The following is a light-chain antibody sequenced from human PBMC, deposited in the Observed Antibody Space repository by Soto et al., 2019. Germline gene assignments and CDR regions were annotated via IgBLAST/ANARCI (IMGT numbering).Light chain of an antibody. V-gene: IGLV2-8*01. Sequence: QSVLTQPPSASGSPGQAVTISCSGTSIDIGGYDYVSWYQQHPGKAPKLIIYDVFKRPSWVPDRFSGSKSGNTASLTVSGLQEEDEDDYYCTNYAGSNNDCVFGTWTKLPVL. CDR2: DVF. CDR1: SIDIGGYDY. CDR3: TNYAGSNNDCV. J-gene: IGLJ1*01.